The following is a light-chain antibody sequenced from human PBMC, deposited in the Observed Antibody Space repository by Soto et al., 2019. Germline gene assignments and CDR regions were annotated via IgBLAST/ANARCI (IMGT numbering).Light chain of an antibody. V-gene: IGKV1-12*01. CDR1: QGISSW. CDR2: GAS. CDR3: QQANSFPLP. J-gene: IGKJ4*01. Sequence: DIQMTQSPSSVSASVGDRVTITCRASQGISSWLVWYQQKPGKAPKVLIYGASTLQSGVPSRFSGSGSGTDFTLTINSLQPEDFATYICQQANSFPLPFGGGTRVEIK.